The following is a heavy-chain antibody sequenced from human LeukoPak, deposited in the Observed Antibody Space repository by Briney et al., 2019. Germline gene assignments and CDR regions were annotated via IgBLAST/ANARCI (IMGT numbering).Heavy chain of an antibody. D-gene: IGHD5-18*01. CDR1: GGSISSDY. Sequence: SETLSLTCTVSGGSISSDYWSWIRQPPGKGLEWIGYIYYRGSTNYNPSLKSRVTISVDTSKNQFSLKLSSVTAADTAVYYCARGRVQLWFDNWFDPWGQGTLVTVSS. V-gene: IGHV4-59*12. J-gene: IGHJ5*02. CDR2: IYYRGST. CDR3: ARGRVQLWFDNWFDP.